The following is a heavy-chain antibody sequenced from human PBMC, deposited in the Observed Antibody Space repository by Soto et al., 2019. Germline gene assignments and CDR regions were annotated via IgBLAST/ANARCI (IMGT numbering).Heavy chain of an antibody. CDR3: ARVFSSGYFYYYYGMDV. V-gene: IGHV1-18*01. D-gene: IGHD3-22*01. Sequence: GASVKVSCKASGYTFTSYGISWVRQAPGQGLEWMGWISAYNGNTNYAQKLQGRVTMTTDTSTSTAYMELRSLRSDDTAVYYCARVFSSGYFYYYYGMDVWGQGTTVTVSS. J-gene: IGHJ6*02. CDR2: ISAYNGNT. CDR1: GYTFTSYG.